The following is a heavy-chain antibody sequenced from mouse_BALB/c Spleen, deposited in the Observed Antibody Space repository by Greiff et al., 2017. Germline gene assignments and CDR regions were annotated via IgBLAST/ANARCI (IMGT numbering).Heavy chain of an antibody. CDR1: GYTFTDYS. V-gene: IGHV1S137*01. CDR2: ISTYYSDA. J-gene: IGHJ3*01. CDR3: TTREAWFAY. Sequence: VQLQQSGAELVRPGVSVKLSCKGSGYTFTDYSMHWVKQSPAKSLEWIGVISTYYSDASYNQKFKGKAIMTVDKSSSTAYMELAKLTSEDSAIDSCTTREAWFAYWGQGTLVTVSA.